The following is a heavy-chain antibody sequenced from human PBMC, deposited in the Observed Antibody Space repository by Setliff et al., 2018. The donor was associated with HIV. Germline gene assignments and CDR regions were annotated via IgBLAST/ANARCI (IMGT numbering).Heavy chain of an antibody. V-gene: IGHV3-74*01. D-gene: IGHD4-17*01. Sequence: PGGSLRLSCAASGFTFNYYWMHWFRQAPGEGPVWVSRINPDGTITNYADPVKGRFTISRDNAKKTLYLQMNALRAEGTALYYCARTLGVATDGDYGQVIYYPYMDVWGKGTTVTVSS. CDR1: GFTFNYYW. CDR3: ARTLGVATDGDYGQVIYYPYMDV. J-gene: IGHJ6*03. CDR2: INPDGTIT.